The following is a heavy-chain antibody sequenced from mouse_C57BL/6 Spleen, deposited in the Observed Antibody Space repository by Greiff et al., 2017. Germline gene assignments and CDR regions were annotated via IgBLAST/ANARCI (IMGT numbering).Heavy chain of an antibody. V-gene: IGHV1-69*01. CDR2: FDPSDSYT. D-gene: IGHD2-2*01. CDR1: GYTFTSYW. J-gene: IGHJ1*03. Sequence: VQLQQPGAELVMPGASVKLSCKASGYTFTSYWMHWVKQRPGQGLEWIGEFDPSDSYTNYNQKFKGKSTLTVDKSSSTAYMQLSSLTSEDSAVYCCARWGLPRYFDVWGTGTTVTVSS. CDR3: ARWGLPRYFDV.